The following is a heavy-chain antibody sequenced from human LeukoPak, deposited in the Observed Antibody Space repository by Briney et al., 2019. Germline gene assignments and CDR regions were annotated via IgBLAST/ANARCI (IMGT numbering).Heavy chain of an antibody. V-gene: IGHV4-38-2*01. Sequence: PSETLSLTCAVSGYSISSGYYWVWIRQPPGKGLEWTGTIYHSGSTYYNPSLKSRVTISVDTSKNQFSLKLSSVTAADTVVYYCARSIAVVGTFYFDYWGQGTLVTVSS. CDR3: ARSIAVVGTFYFDY. CDR1: GYSISSGYY. D-gene: IGHD6-19*01. J-gene: IGHJ4*02. CDR2: IYHSGST.